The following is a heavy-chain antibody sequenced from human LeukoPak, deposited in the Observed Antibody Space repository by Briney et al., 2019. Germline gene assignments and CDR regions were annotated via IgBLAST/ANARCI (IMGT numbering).Heavy chain of an antibody. D-gene: IGHD5-24*01. CDR3: APSRDGYTMWDY. V-gene: IGHV3-30-3*01. Sequence: PGRSLRLSCAASGFTFSSYAMHWVRQAPGKGLEWVAVISYDGSNKYYADSVKGQFTISRDNSKNTLYLQMNSLRAEDTAVYYCAPSRDGYTMWDYWGQGTLVTVSS. CDR2: ISYDGSNK. J-gene: IGHJ4*02. CDR1: GFTFSSYA.